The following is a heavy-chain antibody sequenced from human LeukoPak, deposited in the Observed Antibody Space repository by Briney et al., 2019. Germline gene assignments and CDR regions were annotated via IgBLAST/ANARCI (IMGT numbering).Heavy chain of an antibody. J-gene: IGHJ4*02. V-gene: IGHV3-15*01. CDR2: IKSNGDGGTT. CDR1: GFTFSNAW. D-gene: IGHD4-17*01. Sequence: GGSLRLSCAASGFTFSNAWMTWVRQAPGKGLEWLGRIKSNGDGGTTDYTAPVKDRFTISRDDSKNTLYLQMNSLKTEDTAIYYCTKVRYYGDYASDYWGQGTLVTVSS. CDR3: TKVRYYGDYASDY.